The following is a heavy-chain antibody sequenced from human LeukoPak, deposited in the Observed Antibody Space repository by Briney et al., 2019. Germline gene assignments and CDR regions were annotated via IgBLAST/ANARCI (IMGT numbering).Heavy chain of an antibody. D-gene: IGHD3-22*01. V-gene: IGHV3-23*01. CDR3: AEPEGGYYDIRPD. J-gene: IGHJ4*02. CDR1: GFTLGNAW. Sequence: GGSLTLSCAVSGFTLGNAWMSWVRQAAGEGLEWVSAISGSGGSTYYADSVKGRFTISRDNSKNTLYLQMNSLRAEDTAVYYCAEPEGGYYDIRPDWGQGTLVTVSS. CDR2: ISGSGGST.